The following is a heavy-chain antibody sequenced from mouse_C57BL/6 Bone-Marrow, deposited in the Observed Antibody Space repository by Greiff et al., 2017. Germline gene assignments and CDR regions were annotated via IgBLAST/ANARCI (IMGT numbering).Heavy chain of an antibody. CDR1: GYTFTSYW. CDR2: IDPSDSYT. Sequence: QVQLQQPGAELVMPGASVKLSCKASGYTFTSYWMHWVKQRPGQGLEWIGEIDPSDSYTNYNQKFKGKSTLTVDKSSSTAYMQLSSLTSEDSAVYYCAREEEWLRLGEYWGQGTTLTVSS. V-gene: IGHV1-69*01. D-gene: IGHD2-2*01. J-gene: IGHJ2*01. CDR3: AREEEWLRLGEY.